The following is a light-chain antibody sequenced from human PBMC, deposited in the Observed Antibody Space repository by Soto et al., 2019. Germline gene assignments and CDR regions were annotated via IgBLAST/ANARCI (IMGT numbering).Light chain of an antibody. Sequence: QSVLTQPASVSGSPGQSITISCTGTSSDIGAYNYVSWYQQHPGKAPKLIIYEVNNWPSGVSNRFSGSKSGNTASLTISGLQPEDEADYHCSSYTGGSTYWIFGGGTKVTVL. CDR1: SSDIGAYNY. CDR3: SSYTGGSTYWI. V-gene: IGLV2-14*01. CDR2: EVN. J-gene: IGLJ3*02.